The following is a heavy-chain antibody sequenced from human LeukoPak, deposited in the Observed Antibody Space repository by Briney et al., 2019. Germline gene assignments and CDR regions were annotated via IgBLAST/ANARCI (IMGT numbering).Heavy chain of an antibody. CDR2: IIPVLGVS. CDR3: ARDLRSSSWRFDY. D-gene: IGHD6-13*01. CDR1: GGSFSSYV. Sequence: ASVKVSCKASGGSFSSYVITWVRQAPGQGLEWVGRIIPVLGVSNFAQKFQGRVTITRDTSASTAYMELSSLRSEDTAVYYCARDLRSSSWRFDYWGQGTLVTVSS. J-gene: IGHJ4*02. V-gene: IGHV1-69*04.